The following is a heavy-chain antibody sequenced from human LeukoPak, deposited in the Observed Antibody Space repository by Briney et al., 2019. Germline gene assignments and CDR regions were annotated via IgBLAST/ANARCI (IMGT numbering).Heavy chain of an antibody. CDR1: GGSISSGGYS. D-gene: IGHD3-10*01. J-gene: IGHJ3*02. CDR2: IYHSGST. V-gene: IGHV4-30-2*01. CDR3: ATLTMVRGVFAFDI. Sequence: SETLSLTCAVSGGSISSGGYSWSWIRQPPGKGLEWIGYIYHSGSTYYNPSLKSRVTISVDRSKNQFSLKLSSVTAADTAVYYCATLTMVRGVFAFDIWGQGTMVTVSS.